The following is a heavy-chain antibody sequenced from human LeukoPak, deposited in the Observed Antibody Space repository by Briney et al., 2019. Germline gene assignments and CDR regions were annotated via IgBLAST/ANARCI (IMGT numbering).Heavy chain of an antibody. J-gene: IGHJ4*02. CDR2: IGSYNGNT. D-gene: IGHD3-9*01. CDR3: ARGSFPSDDILTGPFDN. CDR1: GGTFSSYA. V-gene: IGHV1-18*01. Sequence: ASVKVSCKASGGTFSSYAISWVRQAPGQGLEWMGWIGSYNGNTNYAQKLQGRATMTTDTSTSTAYMELRSLRSDDTAVYYCARGSFPSDDILTGPFDNWGQGTLVTVSS.